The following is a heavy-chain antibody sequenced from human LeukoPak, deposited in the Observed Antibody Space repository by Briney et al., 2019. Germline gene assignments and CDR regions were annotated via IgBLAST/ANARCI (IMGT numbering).Heavy chain of an antibody. CDR1: GFTFTRCW. V-gene: IGHV3-7*03. Sequence: GGSLRLSCAASGFTFTRCWMSWVRQAPGEGLEWLANVSPDGTTRYYVDSVKGRFTISRDNTKNSVYLQMDALTAEDTAVYYCAYGCFGSWSLGGQGSLVTVSS. J-gene: IGHJ4*02. CDR2: VSPDGTTR. D-gene: IGHD3-10*01. CDR3: AYGCFGSWSL.